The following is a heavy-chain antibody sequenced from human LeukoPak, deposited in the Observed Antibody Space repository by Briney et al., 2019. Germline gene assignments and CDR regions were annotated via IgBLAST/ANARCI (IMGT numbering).Heavy chain of an antibody. CDR1: GYTFTSYG. J-gene: IGHJ4*02. Sequence: ASVKVSCKASGYTFTSYGISSVRQAPGQGLEWMGWISAYNGNTNFAQNLQDRVSMTTDTSTSTAYMWLRSLRSDEPAVYYYARDRGSGSGSYYITAFDYWGQGTLVTVSS. CDR2: ISAYNGNT. D-gene: IGHD3-10*01. CDR3: ARDRGSGSGSYYITAFDY. V-gene: IGHV1-18*01.